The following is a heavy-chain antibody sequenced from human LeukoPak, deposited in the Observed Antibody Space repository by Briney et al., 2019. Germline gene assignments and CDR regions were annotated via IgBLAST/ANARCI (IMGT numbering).Heavy chain of an antibody. J-gene: IGHJ4*02. CDR1: GYTFTGYY. CDR2: INPSGGST. D-gene: IGHD1-26*01. Sequence: ASVKVSCKASGYTFTGYYRHCLRQAPGQGLDWMGIINPSGGSTSYAQKFQGRVTMTRDTSTSTVYMELSSLRSEDTAVYYCASSGRIVGATFDYWGQGTLVTVSS. CDR3: ASSGRIVGATFDY. V-gene: IGHV1-46*01.